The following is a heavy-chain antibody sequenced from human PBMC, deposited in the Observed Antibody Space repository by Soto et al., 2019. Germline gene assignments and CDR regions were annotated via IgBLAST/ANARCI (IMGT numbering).Heavy chain of an antibody. Sequence: QITLKESGPTLVRPTQTLTLTCTFSGFSLSTSGVGVVWIRQPPGKALEWLALIYWDDDKRYSPSLKSRLTITNGTSKNQVVLTMTNMDPVDTGTYYCAHRRGDSGHYGSIGYWGQGTLVTVSS. CDR2: IYWDDDK. CDR3: AHRRGDSGHYGSIGY. D-gene: IGHD1-26*01. V-gene: IGHV2-5*02. CDR1: GFSLSTSGVG. J-gene: IGHJ4*02.